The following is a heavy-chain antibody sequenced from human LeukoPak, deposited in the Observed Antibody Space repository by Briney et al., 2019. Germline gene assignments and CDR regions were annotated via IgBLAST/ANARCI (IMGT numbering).Heavy chain of an antibody. CDR1: GGSISSYY. V-gene: IGHV4-59*12. CDR2: IYYSGST. J-gene: IGHJ6*03. D-gene: IGHD3-3*01. Sequence: SETLSLTCTVSGGSISSYYWSWIRQPPGKGLEWIGYIYYSGSTNYNPSLKSRVTISVDTSKNQFSLKLSSVTAADTAVYYCARGYYDFWSGPLYYYYMDVWGKGTTVTVSS. CDR3: ARGYYDFWSGPLYYYYMDV.